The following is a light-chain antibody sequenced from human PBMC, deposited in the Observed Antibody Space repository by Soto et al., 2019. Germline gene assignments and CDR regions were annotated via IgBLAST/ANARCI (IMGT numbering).Light chain of an antibody. Sequence: IHMTQSPSSLSASVGDRITVTCRASQRITTYVNWYQLKPGEATKLLISTSGTLQRGVPSRFSGSGSGTDFTRTISGLQPADFATYFCQQTYSTPYTFGQVTRLEIK. CDR2: TSG. CDR3: QQTYSTPYT. V-gene: IGKV1-39*01. CDR1: QRITTY. J-gene: IGKJ2*01.